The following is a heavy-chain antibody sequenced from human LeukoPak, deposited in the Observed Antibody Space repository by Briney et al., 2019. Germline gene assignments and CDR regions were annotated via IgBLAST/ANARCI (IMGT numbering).Heavy chain of an antibody. Sequence: GGSLRLSCAASGFTFSSYAISWVRQAPGKGLEWVSAVSGRGDSTYYADSVKGRFTISRDNAKNTLYLQMNSLRAEDTAVYYCVSGSLLSGYNFDYWGQGALVTVSS. CDR2: VSGRGDST. D-gene: IGHD3-3*01. J-gene: IGHJ4*02. CDR1: GFTFSSYA. V-gene: IGHV3-23*01. CDR3: VSGSLLSGYNFDY.